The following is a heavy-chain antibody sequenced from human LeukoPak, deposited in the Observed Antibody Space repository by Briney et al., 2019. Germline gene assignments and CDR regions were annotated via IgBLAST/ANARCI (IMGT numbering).Heavy chain of an antibody. CDR1: GITFSTQG. CDR2: ISYDGSNK. CDR3: AKDPSLDW. J-gene: IGHJ4*02. Sequence: PGVSLRLSCAASGITFSTQGMHWVRQAPGKGLEWVAVISYDGSNKYYADSVKGRFTISRDNSKNTLYLQMNSLRAEDTAVYYCAKDPSLDWWGQGTLVTVSS. V-gene: IGHV3-30*18.